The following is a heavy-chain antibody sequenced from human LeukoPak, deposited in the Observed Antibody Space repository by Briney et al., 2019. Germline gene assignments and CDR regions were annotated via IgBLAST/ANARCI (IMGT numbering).Heavy chain of an antibody. CDR3: ARGYCSGGSCYNYFDY. V-gene: IGHV1-46*01. D-gene: IGHD2-15*01. Sequence: ASVKVSCKASGYTFTSYYMHWVRQAPGQGLEWMGMINPSGGSTSNAQKFQGRVTMTRDTSTSTVHMKLSSLRSEDTSVYYCARGYCSGGSCYNYFDYWGQGTLVTVSS. CDR2: INPSGGST. CDR1: GYTFTSYY. J-gene: IGHJ4*02.